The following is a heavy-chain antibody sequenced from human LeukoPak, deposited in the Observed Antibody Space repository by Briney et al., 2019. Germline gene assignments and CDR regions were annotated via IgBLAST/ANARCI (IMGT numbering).Heavy chain of an antibody. CDR3: ARDRWFDT. Sequence: PSETLSLTCTASGGSINGYYWNWIRQPPGKGLEWIGYIYYTGSTNYNPSLKSRVTISLDTSKNQFSLKLNSVTAADTAVYYCARDRWFDTWGQGTLVTVSS. J-gene: IGHJ5*02. V-gene: IGHV4-59*01. CDR2: IYYTGST. CDR1: GGSINGYY.